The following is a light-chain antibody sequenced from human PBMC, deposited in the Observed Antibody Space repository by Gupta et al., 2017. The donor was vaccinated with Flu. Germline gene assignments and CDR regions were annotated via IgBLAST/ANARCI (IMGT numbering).Light chain of an antibody. V-gene: IGKV1-5*03. CDR1: QNINAL. CDR3: QQYSSYLYT. Sequence: DIQMTQSPTTLSASVGDRVTITCRASQNINALLAWYQHKPGKVPKLLIYKASNLERGVPSRFSGRGSGTEFSLTITSLQPDDFATYYCQQYSSYLYTFGQGTKLEIK. J-gene: IGKJ2*01. CDR2: KAS.